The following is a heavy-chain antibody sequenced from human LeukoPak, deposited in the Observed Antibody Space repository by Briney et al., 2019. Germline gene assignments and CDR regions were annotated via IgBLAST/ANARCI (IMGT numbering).Heavy chain of an antibody. CDR1: GGSISNYY. CDR2: IYSSGST. CDR3: ARLSPEYCSAGSCYPGNDAFDI. D-gene: IGHD2-15*01. V-gene: IGHV4-4*07. J-gene: IGHJ3*02. Sequence: PSETLSLTCTVSGGSISNYYWNWIRQPAGKGLEWIGRIYSSGSTYYNPSLKSRVTLSIDTSKKQFSLKLNSVTAADTAVYYCARLSPEYCSAGSCYPGNDAFDIWGQGTMVFVSS.